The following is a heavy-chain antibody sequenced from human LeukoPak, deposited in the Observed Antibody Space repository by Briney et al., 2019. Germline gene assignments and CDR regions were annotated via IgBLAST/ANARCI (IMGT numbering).Heavy chain of an antibody. CDR3: ARLDYSNYGAYYYYYMDV. CDR1: GFTFSSFE. D-gene: IGHD4-11*01. Sequence: PGGSLRLSCVASGFTFSSFEMTWVRQAPGKGLEWLSYISTSGTTIYYADSVKGRFTISRDNAKNSLYLQMNSLRAEDTAVYYCARLDYSNYGAYYYYYMDVWGKGTTVTVSS. CDR2: ISTSGTTI. V-gene: IGHV3-48*03. J-gene: IGHJ6*03.